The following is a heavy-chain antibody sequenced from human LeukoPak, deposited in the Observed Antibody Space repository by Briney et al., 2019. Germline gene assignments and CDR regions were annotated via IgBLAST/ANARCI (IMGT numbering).Heavy chain of an antibody. V-gene: IGHV4-61*05. J-gene: IGHJ4*02. D-gene: IGHD2-2*01. CDR3: ARRLGGTSTGFDY. CDR1: GGSISSSSYY. CDR2: IHYSGST. Sequence: SETLSLTCTVSGGSISSSSYYWGWIRQPPGKGLEWIGSIHYSGSTTYNPSLKSRVTISVDTSKNQFFLKLSSVTAADTAVYYCARRLGGTSTGFDYWGQGTLVTVSS.